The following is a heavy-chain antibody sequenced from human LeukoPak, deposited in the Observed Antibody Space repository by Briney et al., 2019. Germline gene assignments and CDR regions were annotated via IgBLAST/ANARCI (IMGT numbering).Heavy chain of an antibody. CDR2: IYYSGST. D-gene: IGHD5-18*01. CDR1: GGSISSGGYY. CDR3: ARTDTAMVPLYFDY. V-gene: IGHV4-31*03. J-gene: IGHJ4*02. Sequence: KASETLFLTCTVSGGSISSGGYYWSWIRQHPGKGLEWIGYIYYSGSTYYNPSLKSRVTISVDTSKNQFSLKLSSVTAADTAVYYCARTDTAMVPLYFDYWGQGTLVTVSS.